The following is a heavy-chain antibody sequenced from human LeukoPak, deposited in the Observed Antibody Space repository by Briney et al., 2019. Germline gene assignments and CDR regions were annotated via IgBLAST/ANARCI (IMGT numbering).Heavy chain of an antibody. V-gene: IGHV3-23*01. D-gene: IGHD1-26*01. CDR1: GFTFTGYS. Sequence: GGSLRLSCAASGFTFTGYSMNWVRQAPGKRLEWVSTISGGGGSTYYADSVKGRFTISRDNSKNTLYLQVNSLRAEDTAVYYCAKGGKWDVTPFDYWGQGTLVTVSS. CDR3: AKGGKWDVTPFDY. J-gene: IGHJ4*02. CDR2: ISGGGGST.